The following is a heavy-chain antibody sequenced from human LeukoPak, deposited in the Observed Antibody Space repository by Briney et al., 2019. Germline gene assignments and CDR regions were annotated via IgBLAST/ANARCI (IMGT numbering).Heavy chain of an antibody. CDR1: GGSISSYY. CDR2: VFTSGNT. CDR3: ARGTGSLFY. V-gene: IGHV4-4*07. Sequence: SETLSLICTVSGGSISSYYWTWIRQPAGKALEWIGHVFTSGNTNYNPSLKGRVTISIETSKSQFSLNLNSVTAADTAVYYCARGTGSLFYWGHGILVTVSS. D-gene: IGHD3-10*01. J-gene: IGHJ4*01.